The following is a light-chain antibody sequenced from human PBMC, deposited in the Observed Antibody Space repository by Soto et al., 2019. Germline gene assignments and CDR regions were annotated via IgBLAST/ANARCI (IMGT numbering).Light chain of an antibody. CDR1: SSNIGSNT. CDR3: AAWDDSLNAL. Sequence: VLTQPPSASGTPGQRVTISCSGSSSNIGSNTVNWYQQLPGTAPRLLIYKNNQRPSGVPDRFSGSKSGTSASLAISGLQSEDEADYYCAAWDDSLNALFGGGTQLTV. J-gene: IGLJ2*01. CDR2: KNN. V-gene: IGLV1-44*01.